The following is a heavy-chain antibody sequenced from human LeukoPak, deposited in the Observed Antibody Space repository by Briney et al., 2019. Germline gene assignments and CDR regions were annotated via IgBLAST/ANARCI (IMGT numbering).Heavy chain of an antibody. Sequence: ASVKVSCKASGYTFTSYAMHWVRQAPGQRLEWMGWINAGNGNTKYSQKFQGRVTITRDTSASTAYMELSSLRSEDTAVYYCARNGSGGGVFDYWGQGTLVTVSS. J-gene: IGHJ4*02. CDR1: GYTFTSYA. V-gene: IGHV1-3*01. CDR3: ARNGSGGGVFDY. CDR2: INAGNGNT. D-gene: IGHD6-25*01.